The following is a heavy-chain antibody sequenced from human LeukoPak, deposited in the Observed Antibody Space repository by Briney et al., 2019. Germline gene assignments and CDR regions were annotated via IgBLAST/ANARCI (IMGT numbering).Heavy chain of an antibody. J-gene: IGHJ4*02. V-gene: IGHV1-18*04. CDR3: ARDRDRMVQGVTALFDY. Sequence: ASVKVSCKTSGSTFTTYGISWVRQAPGQGLEWMGWISGSNGNTKYAQKVQGRVTMTTDTSTTTAYMEVRSRRSDDTAVYICARDRDRMVQGVTALFDYWGQGTLVTVSS. D-gene: IGHD3-10*01. CDR1: GSTFTTYG. CDR2: ISGSNGNT.